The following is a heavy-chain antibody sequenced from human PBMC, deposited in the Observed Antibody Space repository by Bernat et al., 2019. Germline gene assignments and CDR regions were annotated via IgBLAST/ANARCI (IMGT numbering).Heavy chain of an antibody. J-gene: IGHJ6*03. CDR2: IYSGGST. CDR3: AKAGPLARATGTTGDYYYYYYMDV. D-gene: IGHD1-1*01. V-gene: IGHV3-53*01. CDR1: GFTVSSNY. Sequence: EVQLVESGGGLIQPGGSLRLSCAASGFTVSSNYMSWVRQAPGKGLEWVSAIYSGGSTYYADSLKGRFTISRDNSKNTLYLQMNSLRAEDTAIYYCAKAGPLARATGTTGDYYYYYYMDVWGTGTTVTVSS.